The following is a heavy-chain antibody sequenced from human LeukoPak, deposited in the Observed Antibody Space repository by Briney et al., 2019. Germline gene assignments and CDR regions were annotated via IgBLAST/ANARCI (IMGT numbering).Heavy chain of an antibody. CDR2: IYYSGST. CDR1: GGSISSYY. J-gene: IGHJ3*02. Sequence: SETLSLTCTVSGGSISSYYWSWIRQPPGKGLEWIGYIYYSGSTNYNPSLKSRVTISVDTSKNQFSLKLSSVTAADTAVYYCARVSREGDAFDIWGQGTMVTVSS. D-gene: IGHD5-24*01. V-gene: IGHV4-59*01. CDR3: ARVSREGDAFDI.